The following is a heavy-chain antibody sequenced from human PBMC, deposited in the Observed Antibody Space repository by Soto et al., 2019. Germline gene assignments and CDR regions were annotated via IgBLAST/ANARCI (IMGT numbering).Heavy chain of an antibody. D-gene: IGHD6-13*01. Sequence: SETLSLTCSVSGGSINYYYWSWIRQPPGKGLEWIGYIYSSGSTNYNPSLKSRVTISVDTSKNQFSLRLSSVTVADTAVYYCARCLKYSSPDYWGQGTLVTVSS. CDR1: GGSINYYY. J-gene: IGHJ4*02. CDR3: ARCLKYSSPDY. CDR2: IYSSGST. V-gene: IGHV4-59*01.